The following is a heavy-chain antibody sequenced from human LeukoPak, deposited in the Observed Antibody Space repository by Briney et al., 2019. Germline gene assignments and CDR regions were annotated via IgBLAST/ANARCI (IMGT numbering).Heavy chain of an antibody. Sequence: PGGSLRLSCAASGFTSSSYGIHWVRQAPGKGLEWVAVIGKDGAAKHYAESVRGRFTISRDNSKNTLDLQMDSLSAEDTAVYYCAKEEGWGVNVFDYWGQGALVTVSS. J-gene: IGHJ4*02. CDR3: AKEEGWGVNVFDY. CDR1: GFTSSSYG. V-gene: IGHV3-30*18. D-gene: IGHD3-10*01. CDR2: IGKDGAAK.